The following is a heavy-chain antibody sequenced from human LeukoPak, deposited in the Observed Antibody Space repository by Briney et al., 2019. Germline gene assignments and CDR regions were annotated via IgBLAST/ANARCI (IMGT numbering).Heavy chain of an antibody. Sequence: GGSLRLSCAASGFTFGSYPMSWVRQAPGKGLEWVSVISDSGGSTYYADSVKGRFTISRDSSKNTLYLQMNSLRAEDTAVYYCARDYYGSGSYYVNYYYYGMDVWGQGTTVTVSS. CDR3: ARDYYGSGSYYVNYYYYGMDV. J-gene: IGHJ6*02. V-gene: IGHV3-23*01. CDR2: ISDSGGST. CDR1: GFTFGSYP. D-gene: IGHD3-10*01.